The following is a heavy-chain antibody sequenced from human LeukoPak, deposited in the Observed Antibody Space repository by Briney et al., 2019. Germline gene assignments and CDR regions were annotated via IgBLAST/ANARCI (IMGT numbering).Heavy chain of an antibody. CDR1: GGSFSGYY. Sequence: PSETLSLTCAVYGGSFSGYYWSWIRQPPGKGLEWIGEINHSGSTNYNPSLRSRVTISLDTPKSQFSLKLSSVTAADTAVYYCARSHGLYWGQGTLVSVSS. CDR3: ARSHGLY. J-gene: IGHJ4*02. V-gene: IGHV4-34*01. CDR2: INHSGST.